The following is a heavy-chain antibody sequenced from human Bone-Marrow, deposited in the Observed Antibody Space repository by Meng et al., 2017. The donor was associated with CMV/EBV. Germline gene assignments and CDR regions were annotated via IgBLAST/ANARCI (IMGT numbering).Heavy chain of an antibody. Sequence: FTNYDINWVRQATGQGLEWMGWMNPNSGNTGYAQKFRGRVTMTRNTSTNTAYMELSSLRSEDTAMYYCARAFRWGTIFRVVTPRWFDPWGQGTLVTVSS. CDR1: FTNYD. J-gene: IGHJ5*02. CDR2: MNPNSGNT. V-gene: IGHV1-8*01. D-gene: IGHD3-3*01. CDR3: ARAFRWGTIFRVVTPRWFDP.